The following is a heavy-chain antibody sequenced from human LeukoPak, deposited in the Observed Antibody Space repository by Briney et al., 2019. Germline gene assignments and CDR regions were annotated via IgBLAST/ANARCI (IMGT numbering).Heavy chain of an antibody. V-gene: IGHV4-39*01. Sequence: PSETLSLTCTVSGGSISSSSYYWGWIRQPPGTGLEWIGSIYYSGSTYYNPSLKSRVSISVDTSKNQFSLKLSSVTAADTAVYYCASFCSSTSCPEDNWFDPWGQGTLVTVSS. CDR1: GGSISSSSYY. CDR3: ASFCSSTSCPEDNWFDP. D-gene: IGHD2-2*01. CDR2: IYYSGST. J-gene: IGHJ5*02.